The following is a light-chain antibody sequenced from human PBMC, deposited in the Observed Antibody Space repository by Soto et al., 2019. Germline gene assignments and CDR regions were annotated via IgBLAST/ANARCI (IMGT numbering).Light chain of an antibody. CDR2: DTS. CDR1: QSVDIY. V-gene: IGKV3-15*01. J-gene: IGKJ4*01. CDR3: QQYKDWPPIT. Sequence: EIGMTQSPASLSVYPGERATLSCRASQSVDIYLAWYQQRPGKAPRLLIYDTSIRAPGIPATFSGSGSGTEFTLTISSLPSEDVAIYYCQQYKDWPPITFGGGTKIQIK.